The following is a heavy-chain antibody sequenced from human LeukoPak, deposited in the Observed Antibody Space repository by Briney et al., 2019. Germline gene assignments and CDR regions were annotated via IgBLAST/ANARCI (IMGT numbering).Heavy chain of an antibody. CDR2: INHSGST. V-gene: IGHV4-34*01. CDR1: GGSFSGYY. J-gene: IGHJ4*02. D-gene: IGHD3-16*01. Sequence: PSETLSLTCAVYGGSFSGYYWSWIRQPPGKGLEWIGEINHSGSTNYNPSLKSRVTISVDTSRHQFSLRLSSVTAADTAIYYCARHMFNAYGWADFDYWGQGTLVTVSS. CDR3: ARHMFNAYGWADFDY.